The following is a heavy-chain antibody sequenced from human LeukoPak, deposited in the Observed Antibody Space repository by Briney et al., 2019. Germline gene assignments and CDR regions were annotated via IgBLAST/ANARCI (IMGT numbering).Heavy chain of an antibody. V-gene: IGHV3-21*06. CDR2: MSSGGGL. CDR1: GFTFSSHS. J-gene: IGHJ5*02. CDR3: ARDSSGWSRDR. Sequence: PGGSLRLSCAAFGFTFSSHSMSWVRQAPGKGLEWVATMSSGGGLYYADSVKGRFTISRDNAKNALYLQMNSVRVEDTAVFYCARDSSGWSRDRWGQGTLVTVS. D-gene: IGHD6-19*01.